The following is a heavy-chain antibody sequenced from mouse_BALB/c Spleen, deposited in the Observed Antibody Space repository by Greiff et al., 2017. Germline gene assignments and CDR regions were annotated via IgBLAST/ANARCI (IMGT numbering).Heavy chain of an antibody. CDR2: IYWDDDK. J-gene: IGHJ2*01. V-gene: IGHV8-12*01. CDR3: ARRYDSSFDY. CDR1: GFSLSTSGMG. D-gene: IGHD2-4*01. Sequence: QVTLKESGPGILQPSQTLSLTCSFSGFSLSTSGMGVSWIRQPSGKGLEWLAHIYWDDDKRYNPSLKSRLTISKDTSSNQVFLKITSVDTADTATYYCARRYDSSFDYWGQGTTLTVSS.